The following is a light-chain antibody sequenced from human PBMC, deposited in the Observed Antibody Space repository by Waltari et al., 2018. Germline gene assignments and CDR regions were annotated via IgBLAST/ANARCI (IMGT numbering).Light chain of an antibody. Sequence: SYVMTQTPSLSVAPGKTARITCGGNNIGDKSGQWYQQKPGQAPFLVIYYDSDRPTDIPGRFSGSNSGNRATLTISRVEAGDEADYYCQVWDSSSDHHVVFGGGTKLTVL. CDR3: QVWDSSSDHHVV. CDR2: YDS. J-gene: IGLJ2*01. CDR1: NIGDKS. V-gene: IGLV3-21*01.